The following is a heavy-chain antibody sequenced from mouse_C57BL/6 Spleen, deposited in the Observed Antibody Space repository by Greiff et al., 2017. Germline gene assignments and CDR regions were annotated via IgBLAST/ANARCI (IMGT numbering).Heavy chain of an antibody. CDR1: GYTFTSYW. V-gene: IGHV1-74*01. J-gene: IGHJ3*01. CDR3: AIASITTVVAPFAY. CDR2: IHPSDSDT. Sequence: QVQLQQPGAELVKPGASVKVSCKASGYTFTSYWMHWVKQRPGQGLEWIGRIHPSDSDTNYNQKFKGKATLTVDKSSSTAYMQLSSLTSEDSAVYSFAIASITTVVAPFAYWGQGTLVTVSA. D-gene: IGHD1-1*01.